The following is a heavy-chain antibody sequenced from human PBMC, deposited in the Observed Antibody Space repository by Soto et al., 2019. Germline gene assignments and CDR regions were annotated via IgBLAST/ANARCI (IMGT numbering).Heavy chain of an antibody. CDR3: ASTTAVPNTLRSRYFSDY. D-gene: IGHD4-17*01. CDR1: GGSFSDKTYY. CDR2: VYYSGTT. V-gene: IGHV4-61*01. J-gene: IGHJ4*02. Sequence: SGTLSLTCTVSGGSFSDKTYYWSWIRQPPGKRLEWIGYVYYSGTTNYNPSLKSRVTISVDLSKNRFSLRLSSVTTADTALYYCASTTAVPNTLRSRYFSDYWVQGTLVPVSP.